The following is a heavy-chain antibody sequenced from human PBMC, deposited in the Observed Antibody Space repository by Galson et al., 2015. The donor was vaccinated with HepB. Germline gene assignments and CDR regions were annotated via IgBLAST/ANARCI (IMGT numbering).Heavy chain of an antibody. D-gene: IGHD2-8*01. CDR1: GGTFSSYA. V-gene: IGHV1-69*10. Sequence: SVKVSCKASGGTFSSYAISWVRQAPGQGLEWMGGIIPIFGIANYAQKFQGRVTITADKSTSTAYMELSSLRSEDTAVYYCARDGDIVLRPPSRRNWYFDLWGRGTLVTVSS. CDR3: ARDGDIVLRPPSRRNWYFDL. J-gene: IGHJ2*01. CDR2: IIPIFGIA.